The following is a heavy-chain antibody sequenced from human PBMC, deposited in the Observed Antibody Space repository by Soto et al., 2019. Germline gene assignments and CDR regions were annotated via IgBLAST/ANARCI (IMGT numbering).Heavy chain of an antibody. CDR3: AKVPPSRYYYDSSGYGADFDY. V-gene: IGHV3-30*18. D-gene: IGHD3-22*01. CDR2: ISYDGSNK. Sequence: QVQLVESGGGVVQPGRSLRLSCAASGFTFSSYGMHWVRQAPGKGLEWVAVISYDGSNKYYADSVKGRFTISRDNSKNQLYLQMNSLRDEDTAVYYCAKVPPSRYYYDSSGYGADFDYWGQGTLVTVSS. CDR1: GFTFSSYG. J-gene: IGHJ4*02.